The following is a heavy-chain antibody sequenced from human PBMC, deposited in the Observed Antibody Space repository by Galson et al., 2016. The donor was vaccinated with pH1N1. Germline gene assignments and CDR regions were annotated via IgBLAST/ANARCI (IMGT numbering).Heavy chain of an antibody. CDR1: GFIFSDYW. D-gene: IGHD1-26*01. CDR2: INQDGSRK. Sequence: SLRLSCAASGFIFSDYWMSWVRKAPGKGLEWVAKINQDGSRKYYVDSMKGRCTISRDHAENSLSLKMNSLRVEDTALYYCATEDYYIRRYWGQGILVTVSS. J-gene: IGHJ4*02. CDR3: ATEDYYIRRY. V-gene: IGHV3-7*01.